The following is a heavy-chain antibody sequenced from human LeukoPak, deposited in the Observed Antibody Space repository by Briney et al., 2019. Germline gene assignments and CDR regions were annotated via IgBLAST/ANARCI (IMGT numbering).Heavy chain of an antibody. Sequence: GGSLRLSCAASGFTFSSYWMSWVRQAPGKGLEWVANIKQDGSEKYYVDSVKGRFTISRDNAKNTLYLQMNSLRAEDTAVYYCAKDRGLHIFDYWGQGTLVTVSS. CDR3: AKDRGLHIFDY. V-gene: IGHV3-7*01. J-gene: IGHJ4*02. CDR1: GFTFSSYW. D-gene: IGHD2-15*01. CDR2: IKQDGSEK.